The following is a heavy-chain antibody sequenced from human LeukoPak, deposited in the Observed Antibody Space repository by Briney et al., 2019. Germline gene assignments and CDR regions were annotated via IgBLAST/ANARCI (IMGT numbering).Heavy chain of an antibody. Sequence: GASVKVSCRASGYTFTSYDINWVRQATGQGLEWMGWMNPNSGNTGYAQKFQGRVTMTRNTSISTAYMELSSLRSEDTAVYYCARGHDDSSSSDYWGQGTLVTVSS. D-gene: IGHD6-13*01. CDR2: MNPNSGNT. CDR3: ARGHDDSSSSDY. J-gene: IGHJ4*02. V-gene: IGHV1-8*01. CDR1: GYTFTSYD.